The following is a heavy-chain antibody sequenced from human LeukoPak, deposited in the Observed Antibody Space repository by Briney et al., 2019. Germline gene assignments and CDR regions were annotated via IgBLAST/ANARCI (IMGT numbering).Heavy chain of an antibody. Sequence: GGSLRLSCAASGFTVSSNYMSWVRQAPGKGLEWVSVIYSGGSTYYADSVKGRFTISRDNSKNTLYLQMNSLRAEDTAVYYCARVVRHYYDSSGYSHHYFDYWGQGTLLTVSS. CDR3: ARVVRHYYDSSGYSHHYFDY. CDR2: IYSGGST. D-gene: IGHD3-22*01. V-gene: IGHV3-66*01. J-gene: IGHJ4*02. CDR1: GFTVSSNY.